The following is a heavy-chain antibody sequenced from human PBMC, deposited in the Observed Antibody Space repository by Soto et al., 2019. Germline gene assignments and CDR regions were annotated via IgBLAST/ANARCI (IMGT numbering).Heavy chain of an antibody. V-gene: IGHV5-10-1*01. CDR2: IDPSDSYT. CDR1: GYSFTSYW. Sequence: PGESLKISCKGSGYSFTSYWLSWVRQMPGKGPEWMGRIDPSDSYTNYSPSFQGHVNISADKSISTAYLQWSSLKASDSDMYSGERRPRYYYESSGYRNDYYGMDVWGQGTTVTVSS. CDR3: ERRPRYYYESSGYRNDYYGMDV. D-gene: IGHD3-22*01. J-gene: IGHJ6*02.